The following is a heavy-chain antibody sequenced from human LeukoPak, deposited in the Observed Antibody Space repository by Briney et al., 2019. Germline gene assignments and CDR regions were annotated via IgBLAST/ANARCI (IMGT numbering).Heavy chain of an antibody. Sequence: SETLSLTCTVSGGSISSSSYYWGWIRQPPGKGLEWIGSIYYSGSTYYNPSLKSRVTISVDTSKNQFSLKLSSVTAADTAVYYCARRGYDFWSGQRYYFDYWGQGTLVTVSS. CDR1: GGSISSSSYY. CDR2: IYYSGST. D-gene: IGHD3-3*01. J-gene: IGHJ4*02. V-gene: IGHV4-39*07. CDR3: ARRGYDFWSGQRYYFDY.